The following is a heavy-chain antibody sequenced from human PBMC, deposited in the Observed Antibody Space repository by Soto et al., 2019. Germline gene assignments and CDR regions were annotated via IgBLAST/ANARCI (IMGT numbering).Heavy chain of an antibody. D-gene: IGHD3-3*01. CDR2: ISGSGGST. J-gene: IGHJ5*02. CDR3: ATFSYPEGDFCCGFDP. Sequence: LRLSCAASGFTFSSYAMSWVRQAPGKGLEWVSAISGSGGSTYYADSVKGRFTISRDNSKNTLYLQMNSLRAEDTAVYYCATFSYPEGDFCCGFDPWGQGTLVTVSS. CDR1: GFTFSSYA. V-gene: IGHV3-23*01.